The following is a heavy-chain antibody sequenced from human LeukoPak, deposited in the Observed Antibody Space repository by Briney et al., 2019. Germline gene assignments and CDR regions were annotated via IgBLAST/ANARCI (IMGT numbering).Heavy chain of an antibody. Sequence: PSETLSLTCSVSGASTDRSTYYWGWIRQPPGKGLEWIGSVYYSGSTYYNSALKSRVSISVDTSRNQFSLKLYSVTAADTSVCFCARIAAPGLAWGQGTLVTVSS. CDR3: ARIAAPGLA. J-gene: IGHJ5*02. CDR2: VYYSGST. CDR1: GASTDRSTYY. D-gene: IGHD6-25*01. V-gene: IGHV4-39*01.